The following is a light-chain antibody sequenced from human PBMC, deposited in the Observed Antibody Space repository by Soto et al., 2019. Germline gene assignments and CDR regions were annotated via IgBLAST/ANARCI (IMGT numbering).Light chain of an antibody. V-gene: IGLV1-40*01. CDR2: GNS. Sequence: QSVLTLPPSVSGAPGQRVTISCTGSSSNIGAGYDVPWYQQLPGTAPKLLIYGNSNRPSGVPDRFSGSKSGTSASLAITGLQAQDEADYYWQSYDSSLSGFVVFGGGTKLTVL. CDR3: QSYDSSLSGFVV. CDR1: SSNIGAGYD. J-gene: IGLJ2*01.